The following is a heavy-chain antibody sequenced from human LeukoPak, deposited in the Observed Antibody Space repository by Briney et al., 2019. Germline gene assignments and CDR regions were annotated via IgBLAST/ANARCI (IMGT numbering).Heavy chain of an antibody. CDR1: GGAIRIYY. D-gene: IGHD2-2*01. CDR3: ARESSNPSARSFDY. V-gene: IGHV4-4*07. J-gene: IGHJ4*02. Sequence: SETLSLTCTLSGGAIRIYYWSGVRQPAGKGLEGIGRMFTSGSTNNNPSLNSRVSMSIDTSKHQFSLKLSYVTAADTAVYYCARESSNPSARSFDYCGQGTLATVSS. CDR2: MFTSGST.